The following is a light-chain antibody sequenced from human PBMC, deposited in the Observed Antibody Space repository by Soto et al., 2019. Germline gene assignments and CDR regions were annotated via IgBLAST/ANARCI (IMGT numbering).Light chain of an antibody. CDR2: TNN. V-gene: IGLV1-44*01. CDR1: SSNIGSNS. J-gene: IGLJ1*01. CDR3: ATWDDSLNGYV. Sequence: QSVLTQPLSASGTPGQRVTISCSGSSSNIGSNSVNWFQQLPGTAPGLLIYTNNQRPSGVPDRFSGSKSGTSASLAISGLRSEDEADYYCATWDDSLNGYVFGAGTKVTVL.